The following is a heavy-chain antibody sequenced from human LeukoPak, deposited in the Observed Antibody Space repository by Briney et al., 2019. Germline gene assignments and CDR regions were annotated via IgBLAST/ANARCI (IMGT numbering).Heavy chain of an antibody. CDR3: ASYGDYDFWSGVPLDV. J-gene: IGHJ6*04. V-gene: IGHV1-2*02. CDR1: GYTFTGYY. Sequence: KPGASVKVSCKASGYTFTGYYMHWVRQAPGQGLEWMGWINPNSGGTNYAQKFQGRVTMTRDTSISTAYMELSRLRSDDTAVYYCASYGDYDFWSGVPLDVWGKGTTVTVSS. D-gene: IGHD3-3*01. CDR2: INPNSGGT.